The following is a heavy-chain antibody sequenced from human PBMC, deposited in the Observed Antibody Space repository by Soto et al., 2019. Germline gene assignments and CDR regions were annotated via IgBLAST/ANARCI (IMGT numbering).Heavy chain of an antibody. V-gene: IGHV3-9*01. D-gene: IGHD5-12*01. CDR2: ISWNSGSI. CDR3: AKADIVATIGMDV. CDR1: GFTFDDYA. Sequence: PGGSLRLSCAASGFTFDDYAMHWVRQAPGKGLEWVSTISWNSGSIGYADSVKGRFTISRDNAKKSLYLQMNSLRAEDTALYYCAKADIVATIGMDVWGQGTTVTVSS. J-gene: IGHJ6*02.